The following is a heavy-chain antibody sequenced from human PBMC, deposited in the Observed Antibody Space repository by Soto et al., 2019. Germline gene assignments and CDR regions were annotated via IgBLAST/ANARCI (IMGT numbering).Heavy chain of an antibody. D-gene: IGHD6-13*01. CDR2: FDPEDGKT. V-gene: IGHV1-24*01. Sequence: ASVKVSCKVSGYTLTELSMHWVRQAPGKGLEWMGGFDPEDGKTIYAQKFQGRVTMTRDTSTDTAYMELSSLRSEDTAVYYCARGYSSSWYGYYYYYMDVWGKGTTVTVSS. CDR1: GYTLTELS. J-gene: IGHJ6*03. CDR3: ARGYSSSWYGYYYYYMDV.